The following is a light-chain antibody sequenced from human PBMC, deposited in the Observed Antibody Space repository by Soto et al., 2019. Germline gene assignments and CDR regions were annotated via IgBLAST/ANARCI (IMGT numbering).Light chain of an antibody. CDR1: SRDVGGYNY. V-gene: IGLV2-8*01. J-gene: IGLJ2*01. CDR3: SSYAGSNKVV. CDR2: DVS. Sequence: QSVLTQPPSASGSPGQSVTISCTGTSRDVGGYNYVSWYQQHPGKAPKLMIYDVSKRPSGVPDRCSGSKSGNTASLSVSGVQAEDEADYYCSSYAGSNKVVFGGGTQLTVL.